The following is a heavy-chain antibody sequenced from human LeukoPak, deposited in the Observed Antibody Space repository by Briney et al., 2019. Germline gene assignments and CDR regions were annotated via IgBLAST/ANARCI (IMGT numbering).Heavy chain of an antibody. CDR3: ASARPTYRGYSGYEFDY. CDR2: ISAYNGNT. V-gene: IGHV1-18*01. Sequence: GASVKVSCKASGYTFTSYGISWVRQAPGQGLEWMGWISAYNGNTNYAQKLQGRVTMTTDTSTSTAYMELRSLRSDDTAVYYCASARPTYRGYSGYEFDYWGQGTLVTVSS. CDR1: GYTFTSYG. J-gene: IGHJ4*02. D-gene: IGHD5-12*01.